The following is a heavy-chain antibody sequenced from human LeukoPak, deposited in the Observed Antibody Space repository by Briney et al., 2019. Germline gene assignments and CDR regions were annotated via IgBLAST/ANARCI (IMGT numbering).Heavy chain of an antibody. CDR2: INPNSGDP. Sequence: ASVKVSCKASGYTFSDSYIHFVRQAPGQGLEWMGRINPNSGDPNYPQKFQGRVTVTRDTSISTAYMEMNSLTSDDTAVYYCARSARHCNNGVCFTDYYIDLWGKGTTVTVSS. CDR1: GYTFSDSY. V-gene: IGHV1-2*06. D-gene: IGHD2-8*01. J-gene: IGHJ6*03. CDR3: ARSARHCNNGVCFTDYYIDL.